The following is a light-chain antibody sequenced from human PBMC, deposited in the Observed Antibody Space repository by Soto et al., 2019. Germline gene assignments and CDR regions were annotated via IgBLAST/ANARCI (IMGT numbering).Light chain of an antibody. J-gene: IGLJ3*02. V-gene: IGLV2-14*01. CDR2: EVK. CDR3: SSYTDTNTLV. CDR1: SSDVGAYNY. Sequence: QSALTQPASVSGSPGQSISISCTGSSSDVGAYNYVAWYQQKPGKAPKLLIYEVKLRPLGVSNRFSGSKSDNTASLTISGLQAEDEADYYCSSYTDTNTLVFGGGTKVTVL.